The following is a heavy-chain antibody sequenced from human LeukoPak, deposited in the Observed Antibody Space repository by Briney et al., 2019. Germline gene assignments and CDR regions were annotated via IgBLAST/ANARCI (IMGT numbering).Heavy chain of an antibody. V-gene: IGHV4-30-2*01. D-gene: IGHD2-2*01. CDR3: ARDSKLRY. Sequence: PSETLSLTCTVSGGSMNSGGYYWSWIRQPPGKGLEWIGYIYHSGNTFYNPSLKSRVTISVDKSRNQFSLQLTSVTAADTAVYYCARDSKLRYWGQGTLVTVSS. CDR2: IYHSGNT. CDR1: GGSMNSGGYY. J-gene: IGHJ4*02.